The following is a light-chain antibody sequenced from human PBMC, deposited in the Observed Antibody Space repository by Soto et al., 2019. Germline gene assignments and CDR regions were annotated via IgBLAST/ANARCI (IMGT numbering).Light chain of an antibody. CDR2: EVS. V-gene: IGLV2-14*01. CDR3: SPYTSSSTRV. CDR1: SSDVGGYNY. J-gene: IGLJ2*01. Sequence: QSALTQPASVSGSPGQSITISCTGTSSDVGGYNYVSWYQQHPGKAPKLMIYEVSKRPSGVSNRFSGSKTGNTASLTISGLQAEDEADYYCSPYTSSSTRVFGGGTKLTVL.